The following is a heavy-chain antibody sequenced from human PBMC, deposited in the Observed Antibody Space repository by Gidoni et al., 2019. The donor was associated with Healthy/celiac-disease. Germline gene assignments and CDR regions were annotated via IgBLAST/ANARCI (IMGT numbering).Heavy chain of an antibody. V-gene: IGHV4-34*01. J-gene: IGHJ6*03. CDR1: GGSFSGYY. Sequence: QVQLQQWGAGLLKPSETLSLTCAVYGGSFSGYYWSWIRQPPGKGLEWIGEINHSGSTNYNPSLKSRVTISVDTSKNQFSLKLSSVTAADTAVYYCARGGGGYCSSTSCYAGAGYYYYYMDVWGKGTTVTVSS. CDR2: INHSGST. CDR3: ARGGGGYCSSTSCYAGAGYYYYYMDV. D-gene: IGHD2-2*01.